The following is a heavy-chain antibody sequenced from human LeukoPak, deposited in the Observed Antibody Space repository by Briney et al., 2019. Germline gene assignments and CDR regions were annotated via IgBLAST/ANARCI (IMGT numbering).Heavy chain of an antibody. V-gene: IGHV3-66*01. Sequence: GGSLRLSCAASGFTVSSSYMSWVRQAPGKGLEWVSVFYNGDSTRYADSVKDRFTISRDNSKNTLYLQMNSLRAEDTAVYYCATQSGYRFDYWGQGTLVTVSS. CDR1: GFTVSSSY. D-gene: IGHD5-18*01. CDR2: FYNGDST. J-gene: IGHJ4*02. CDR3: ATQSGYRFDY.